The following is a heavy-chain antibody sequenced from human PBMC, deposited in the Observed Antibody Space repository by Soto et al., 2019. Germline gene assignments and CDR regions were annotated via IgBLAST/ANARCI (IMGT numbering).Heavy chain of an antibody. CDR2: INHSGST. Sequence: PSETLSLTCAVYGGSFSGYYWNWIRQPPGKGLEWIGEINHSGSTNYNPSLKSRVTISLDTPKNQFSLKLSSVTAADTAVYYCARHPGYYDILTGYTTYYFDYWGQGILVTVSS. D-gene: IGHD3-9*01. CDR1: GGSFSGYY. V-gene: IGHV4-34*01. CDR3: ARHPGYYDILTGYTTYYFDY. J-gene: IGHJ4*02.